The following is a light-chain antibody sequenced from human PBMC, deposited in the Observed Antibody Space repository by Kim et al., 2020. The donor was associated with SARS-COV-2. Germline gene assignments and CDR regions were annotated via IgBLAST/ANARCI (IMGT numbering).Light chain of an antibody. CDR1: QTINTS. J-gene: IGKJ4*01. V-gene: IGKV1-5*03. CDR2: DAS. Sequence: DIQMTQSPSTLSASVGDRVTVTCRASQTINTSLAWYQQKPGKAPKVLIYDASKLEIGVPSRFSGSGSETRFTLTITSLQPDDFATYYCQHYHNFPLTFGGGTKVDIK. CDR3: QHYHNFPLT.